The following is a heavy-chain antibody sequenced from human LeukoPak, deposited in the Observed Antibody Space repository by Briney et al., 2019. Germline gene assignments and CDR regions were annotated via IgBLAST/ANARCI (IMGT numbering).Heavy chain of an antibody. J-gene: IGHJ3*02. CDR2: IYYSGST. CDR1: GGSISSYY. CDR3: ARDRGQYQLPDAFDI. V-gene: IGHV4-59*01. Sequence: PSETLSLTCTVSGGSISSYYWSWIRQPPGKGLEWIGYIYYSGSTNYNPSLKSRVTISVDTSKNQFSLKLSSVTAADTAVYYCARDRGQYQLPDAFDIWGQGTMVTVSS. D-gene: IGHD2-2*01.